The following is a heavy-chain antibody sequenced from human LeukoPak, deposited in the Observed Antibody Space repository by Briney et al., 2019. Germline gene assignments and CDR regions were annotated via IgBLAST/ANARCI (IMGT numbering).Heavy chain of an antibody. CDR3: VRDDWEYHYDPPKNFDY. V-gene: IGHV3-21*01. J-gene: IGHJ4*02. D-gene: IGHD3-22*01. CDR2: ISSSNSYI. CDR1: GFTFSRCT. Sequence: PGGSLRLSCAASGFTFSRCTLNWVRQAPGKGLEWVSSISSSNSYIYYGDSVKGRFTISRDNAKNSVYLQMNNLRAEDTAVYYCVRDDWEYHYDPPKNFDYWGQGCLVTVSS.